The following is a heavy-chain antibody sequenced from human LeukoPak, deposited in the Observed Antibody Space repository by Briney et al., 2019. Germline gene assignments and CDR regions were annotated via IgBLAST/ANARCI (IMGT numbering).Heavy chain of an antibody. D-gene: IGHD2-2*01. J-gene: IGHJ3*02. Sequence: PSETLSLTCTVSGGSISSGDYYWSWIRQPPGKGLERIGYIYYSGSTYYNPSLKSRVTISVDTSKNQFSLKLSSVTAADTAVYYCARPYCSSTSCYGAYDAFDIWGQGTMVTVSS. CDR3: ARPYCSSTSCYGAYDAFDI. V-gene: IGHV4-30-4*01. CDR1: GGSISSGDYY. CDR2: IYYSGST.